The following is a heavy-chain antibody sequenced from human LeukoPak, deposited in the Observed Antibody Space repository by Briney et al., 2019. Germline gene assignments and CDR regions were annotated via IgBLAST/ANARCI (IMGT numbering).Heavy chain of an antibody. CDR1: GFTFSSYA. J-gene: IGHJ4*02. D-gene: IGHD6-13*01. CDR3: ARFAGTLPLDY. Sequence: GGSLRLSCAASGFTFSSYAMHWVRQAPGKGLEWVAVISYDGSNKYYADSVKGRFTISRDNSKNTLYLQMNSLRAEDTAVYYCARFAGTLPLDYWGQGTLVTVSS. CDR2: ISYDGSNK. V-gene: IGHV3-30-3*01.